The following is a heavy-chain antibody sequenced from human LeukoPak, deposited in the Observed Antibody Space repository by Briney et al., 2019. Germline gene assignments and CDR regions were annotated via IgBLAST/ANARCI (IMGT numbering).Heavy chain of an antibody. CDR2: ISSSGNTK. CDR3: ARDIAAAGSDAFDI. V-gene: IGHV3-11*01. CDR1: GFTFSDFY. Sequence: PGGSLRLSCAASGFTFSDFYMSWVRQAPGKGLEWVSYISSSGNTKYYADSVKGRFTMSRHNAKNSLYLQMNSLRAEDTAVYYCARDIAAAGSDAFDIWGQGTMVTVSS. D-gene: IGHD6-13*01. J-gene: IGHJ3*02.